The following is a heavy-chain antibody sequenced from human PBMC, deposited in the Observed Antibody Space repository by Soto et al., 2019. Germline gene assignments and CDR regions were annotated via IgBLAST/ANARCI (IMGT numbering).Heavy chain of an antibody. D-gene: IGHD6-19*01. CDR3: ARDPRYSSGLGFDP. Sequence: VASVKVSCKASGGTFSSYAISWVRQAPGQGLEWMGGIIPIFGTANYAQKFQGRVTITADESTNTAYMELSSLRSEDTAVYYCARDPRYSSGLGFDPWGQGTLVTVSS. CDR1: GGTFSSYA. J-gene: IGHJ5*02. CDR2: IIPIFGTA. V-gene: IGHV1-69*13.